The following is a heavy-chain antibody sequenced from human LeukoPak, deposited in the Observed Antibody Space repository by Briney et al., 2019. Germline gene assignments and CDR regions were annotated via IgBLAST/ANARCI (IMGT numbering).Heavy chain of an antibody. CDR1: GFTFSSYW. J-gene: IGHJ3*02. Sequence: PGGSLRLSCAASGFTFSSYWMSWVRQAPGKGLEWVANIKQDGSEKYYVDSVKGRFTISRDNAKNSLHLQMNSLRAEDTAVYYCARPQFEYSSSPDAFDIWGQGTMVTVSS. CDR3: ARPQFEYSSSPDAFDI. D-gene: IGHD6-6*01. CDR2: IKQDGSEK. V-gene: IGHV3-7*01.